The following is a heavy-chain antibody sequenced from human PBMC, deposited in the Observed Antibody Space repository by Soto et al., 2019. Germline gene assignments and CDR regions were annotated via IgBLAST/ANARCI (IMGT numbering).Heavy chain of an antibody. Sequence: GGSLRLSCATSGFTFVNYAMNWVRQAPGKGLEWVSAISRSGSGIYYADSVKGRFTISRDNSKNTLYLQMHSLRADDTAVYYCAKEGSTSWLYYCDSWGQGTLVTVSS. CDR3: AKEGSTSWLYYCDS. J-gene: IGHJ4*02. CDR1: GFTFVNYA. V-gene: IGHV3-23*01. D-gene: IGHD6-13*01. CDR2: ISRSGSGI.